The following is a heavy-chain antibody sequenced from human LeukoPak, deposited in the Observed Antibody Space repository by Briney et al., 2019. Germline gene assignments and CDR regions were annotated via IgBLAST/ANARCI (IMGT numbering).Heavy chain of an antibody. CDR1: GFTHDDHG. D-gene: IGHD1-26*01. Sequence: GGSLRLSCAASGFTHDDHGMSWVRQAPGKGLEWVSGINWIGGSTGYSDSVKGRFTISRDNAKNSLYLQMNSLRAEDTALYYCASTDSGSTWGWFDPWGQGTLVTVSS. CDR3: ASTDSGSTWGWFDP. J-gene: IGHJ5*02. V-gene: IGHV3-20*04. CDR2: INWIGGST.